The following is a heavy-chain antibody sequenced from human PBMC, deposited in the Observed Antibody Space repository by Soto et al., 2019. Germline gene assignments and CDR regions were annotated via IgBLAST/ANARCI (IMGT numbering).Heavy chain of an antibody. CDR3: AREKYYDFWSGYGDY. CDR1: GFTFSSYA. V-gene: IGHV3-23*01. J-gene: IGHJ4*02. CDR2: ISGSGGST. Sequence: EVQLLESGGGLVQPGGSLRLSCAASGFTFSSYAMSWVRQAPGKGLEWVSAISGSGGSTYYADSVKGRFTISRDNSKNPLYLKMNSLRAEDTAVYYCAREKYYDFWSGYGDYWGQGTLVTVSS. D-gene: IGHD3-3*01.